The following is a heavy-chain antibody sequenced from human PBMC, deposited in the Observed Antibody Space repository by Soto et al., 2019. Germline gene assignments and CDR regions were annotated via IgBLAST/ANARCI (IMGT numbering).Heavy chain of an antibody. Sequence: SVKVSCKASGGTFSRYAISWVRQAPGQGLEWMGGIIPIFGTANYAQKFQGRVTITADKSTSTAYMELSSLRSEDTAVYYCASGLLLYYDDSSGYSDVFDIWGQGTMVTVSS. CDR2: IIPIFGTA. V-gene: IGHV1-69*06. CDR1: GGTFSRYA. CDR3: ASGLLLYYDDSSGYSDVFDI. J-gene: IGHJ3*02. D-gene: IGHD3-22*01.